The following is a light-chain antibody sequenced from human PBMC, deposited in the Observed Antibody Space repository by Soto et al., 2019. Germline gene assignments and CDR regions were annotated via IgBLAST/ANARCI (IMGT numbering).Light chain of an antibody. CDR2: DVS. V-gene: IGLV2-11*01. J-gene: IGLJ1*01. Sequence: QSALTQPRSVSGSPGQSVTISYTGSSSDVGGYNYVSWYQQHPGKAPKLMIYDVSKRPSGVPDRFSGSKSDNTASLTISGLQAEDEADYYCCSFAAGYTDVFGTGTKLTVL. CDR1: SSDVGGYNY. CDR3: CSFAAGYTDV.